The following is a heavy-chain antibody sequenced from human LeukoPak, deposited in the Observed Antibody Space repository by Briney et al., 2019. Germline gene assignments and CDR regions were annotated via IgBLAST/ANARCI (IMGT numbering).Heavy chain of an antibody. V-gene: IGHV3-9*03. CDR1: GFTFDDYA. CDR2: ISWNSGRR. Sequence: PGGSLRLSCVGSGFTFDDYAMHWVRQAPGKGLEWVSGISWNSGRRGYADSVKGRFTISRDNAKTSLYLQMNSLRAEDMALYYCARAGRGLRYFDWLTYDYWGQGTLVTVSS. J-gene: IGHJ4*02. CDR3: ARAGRGLRYFDWLTYDY. D-gene: IGHD3-9*01.